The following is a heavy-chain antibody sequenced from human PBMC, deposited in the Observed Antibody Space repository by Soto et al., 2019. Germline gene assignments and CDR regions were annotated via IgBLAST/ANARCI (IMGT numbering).Heavy chain of an antibody. CDR1: GFTVSSNY. D-gene: IGHD3-22*01. Sequence: GSLRLSCAASGFTVSSNYMNWVLQAPGTGLEWVSVIYSGGSTYYADSVKGRFTISRDNSKNTLYLQMNSMRAEDTAVYYCARAPGGGSYXDSSGYYWPYYYYGMDVWGQGTTVTVSS. CDR2: IYSGGST. CDR3: ARAPGGGSYXDSSGYYWPYYYYGMDV. J-gene: IGHJ6*02. V-gene: IGHV3-53*01.